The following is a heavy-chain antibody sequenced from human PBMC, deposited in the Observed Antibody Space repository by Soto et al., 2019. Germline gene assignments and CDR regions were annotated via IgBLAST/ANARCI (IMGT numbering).Heavy chain of an antibody. Sequence: GGSLRLSCAAPGFTFSDYGLSWVRQAPGKGLEWVSSISGSRGSTTYYAGSVKGRFTISRDNSKNTLYLQMNSLRVEDTAVYYCAQDRGCSGSTCYQAYWGPGTLVTVS. CDR1: GFTFSDYG. CDR2: ISGSRGSTT. D-gene: IGHD2-2*01. J-gene: IGHJ4*02. CDR3: AQDRGCSGSTCYQAY. V-gene: IGHV3-23*01.